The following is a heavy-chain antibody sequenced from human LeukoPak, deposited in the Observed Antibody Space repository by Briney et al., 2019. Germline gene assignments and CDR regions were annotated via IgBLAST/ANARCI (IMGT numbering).Heavy chain of an antibody. V-gene: IGHV4-59*01. CDR3: ARDWAGYSSGWYGNWFDP. J-gene: IGHJ5*02. CDR1: GASISNYY. CDR2: IHYTGST. D-gene: IGHD6-13*01. Sequence: SETLSLTCTVTGASISNYYCSWIRQPPGKGLEWIGYIHYTGSTNYNPSLKSRVTISVDTSKNQFSLKLRSVTAADTAVYYCARDWAGYSSGWYGNWFDPWGQGTLVTVSS.